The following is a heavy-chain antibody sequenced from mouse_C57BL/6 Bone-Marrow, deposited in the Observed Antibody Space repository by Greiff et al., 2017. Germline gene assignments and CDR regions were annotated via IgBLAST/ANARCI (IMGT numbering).Heavy chain of an antibody. CDR2: ISGGGGNT. D-gene: IGHD1-1*01. Sequence: EVKLVESGGGLVKPGGSLKLSCAASGFTFSSYTMSWVRQTPEKRLEWVATISGGGGNTYYPDSVKGRFTISRDNAKNTLYLQMSSLRSEDTALYYCARRSSYYYGSSYDYWGQGTTLTVSS. CDR1: GFTFSSYT. J-gene: IGHJ2*01. CDR3: ARRSSYYYGSSYDY. V-gene: IGHV5-9*01.